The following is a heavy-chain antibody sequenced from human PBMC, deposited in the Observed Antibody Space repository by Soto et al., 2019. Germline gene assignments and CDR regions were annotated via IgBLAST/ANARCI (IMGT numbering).Heavy chain of an antibody. J-gene: IGHJ6*02. D-gene: IGHD2-15*01. CDR3: ARDLGYDYYYYYYGMDV. CDR2: MNAYNGNT. CDR1: GYTFTSYD. Sequence: GASVKVSCKASGYTFTSYDINWVRQAPGQGLEWMGWMNAYNGNTNYAQKLQGRVTMTTDTSTSTAYMELRSLRSDDTAVYYCARDLGYDYYYYYYGMDVWGQGTTVTVSS. V-gene: IGHV1-18*01.